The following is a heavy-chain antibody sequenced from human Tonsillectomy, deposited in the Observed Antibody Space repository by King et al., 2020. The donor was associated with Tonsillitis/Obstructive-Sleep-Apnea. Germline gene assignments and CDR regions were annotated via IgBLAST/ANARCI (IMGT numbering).Heavy chain of an antibody. CDR3: AKRGGVATIVNYYYYMDV. J-gene: IGHJ6*03. CDR2: ISGSGGST. CDR1: GFTFSSYA. Sequence: VQLVESGGGLVQPGGSLRLSCAASGFTFSSYAMSWVRQAPGKGLEWVSAISGSGGSTYYADSVKGRFTISRDTSKNTLYLQMNSLRAEDTAVYYCAKRGGVATIVNYYYYMDVWGKGTTVTVSS. V-gene: IGHV3-23*04. D-gene: IGHD5-12*01.